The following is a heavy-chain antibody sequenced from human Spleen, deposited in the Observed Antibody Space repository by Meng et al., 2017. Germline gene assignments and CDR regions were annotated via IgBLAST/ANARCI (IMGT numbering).Heavy chain of an antibody. Sequence: SAKVSCNASGGTFSSYASGWVRQAPGQGLEWMGGINAVFGTTNYAQKFQGRVTITTDESTSTVYMELTRLTSEDTAVYFCARKAGNCISTTCYSLDYWGQGTLVTVSS. CDR3: ARKAGNCISTTCYSLDY. D-gene: IGHD2-2*01. CDR2: INAVFGTT. V-gene: IGHV1-69*05. J-gene: IGHJ4*02. CDR1: GGTFSSYA.